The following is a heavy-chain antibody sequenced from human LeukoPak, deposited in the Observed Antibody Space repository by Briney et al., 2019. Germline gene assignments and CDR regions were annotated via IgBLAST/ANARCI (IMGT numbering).Heavy chain of an antibody. J-gene: IGHJ6*02. CDR2: ISSSSSTI. D-gene: IGHD2-2*01. CDR1: GFTFSSYS. CDR3: ARDPHRYCSSTSCYYYYYGMDV. Sequence: RGFLRLSCAASGFTFSSYSMNWVRQAPGKGLEWVSYISSSSSTIYYADSVKGRFTISRDNAKNSLYLQMNSLRAEDTAVYYCARDPHRYCSSTSCYYYYYGMDVWGQGTTVTVSS. V-gene: IGHV3-48*01.